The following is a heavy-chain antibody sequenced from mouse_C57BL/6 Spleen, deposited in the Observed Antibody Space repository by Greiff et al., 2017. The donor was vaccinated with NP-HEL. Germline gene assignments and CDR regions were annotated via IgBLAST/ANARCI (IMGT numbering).Heavy chain of an antibody. Sequence: QVQLQQPGAELVKPGASVKMSCKASGYTFTSYWITWVKPRPGQGLEWIGDIYPGSGSTNYNEKFKSKATLTVDTSSSTAYMQLSSLTSEDSAVYYCARWDYGSSRLFDYWGQGTTLTVSS. J-gene: IGHJ2*01. CDR2: IYPGSGST. CDR3: ARWDYGSSRLFDY. D-gene: IGHD1-1*01. V-gene: IGHV1-55*01. CDR1: GYTFTSYW.